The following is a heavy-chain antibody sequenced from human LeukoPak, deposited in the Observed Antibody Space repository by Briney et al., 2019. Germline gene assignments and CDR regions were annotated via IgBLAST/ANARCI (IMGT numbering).Heavy chain of an antibody. CDR3: ARASIAAAEVIGYYFDY. CDR1: GFTFSSYA. CDR2: INHSGST. V-gene: IGHV4-34*01. D-gene: IGHD6-13*01. Sequence: GSLRLSCAASGFTFSSYAMSWVRQAPGKGLEWIGEINHSGSTNYNPSLKSRVTISVDTSKSQFSLKLSSVTAADTAVYYCARASIAAAEVIGYYFDYWGQGTLVTVSS. J-gene: IGHJ4*02.